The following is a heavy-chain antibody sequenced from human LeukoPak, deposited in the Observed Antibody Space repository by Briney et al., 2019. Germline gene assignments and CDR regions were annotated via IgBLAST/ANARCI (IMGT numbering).Heavy chain of an antibody. Sequence: PGGSLRLSCAASGFTFSSYWMHWVRQAPGKGLVWVSRLNSDGSSTTYADSVKGRFTISRDNAKNTPYLQMNGLRAEDTAVYYCASQRWLQSSFDYWGQGTLVTVSS. D-gene: IGHD5-24*01. CDR2: LNSDGSST. CDR1: GFTFSSYW. V-gene: IGHV3-74*01. J-gene: IGHJ4*02. CDR3: ASQRWLQSSFDY.